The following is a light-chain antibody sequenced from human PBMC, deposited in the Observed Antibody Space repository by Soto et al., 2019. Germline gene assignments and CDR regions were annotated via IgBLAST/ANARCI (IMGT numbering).Light chain of an antibody. V-gene: IGKV3-11*01. Sequence: EVVLTQSPATLSLSPGETATLSCRASQSVNGQLVWYRQRPGQAPRLLIWDTYNRATGIPARISGSGSGTDYTRTITGLEPEDFAVYYWQHRNSWPLTFGGGTKVEV. CDR2: DTY. CDR3: QHRNSWPLT. J-gene: IGKJ4*01. CDR1: QSVNGQ.